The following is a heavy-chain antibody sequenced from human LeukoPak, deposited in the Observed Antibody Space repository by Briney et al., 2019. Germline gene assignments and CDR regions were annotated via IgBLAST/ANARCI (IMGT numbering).Heavy chain of an antibody. J-gene: IGHJ1*01. CDR1: GFTFSNAW. V-gene: IGHV3-23*01. CDR3: ARAPIAAAGTSVGYFQH. Sequence: TGGSLRLSCAASGFTFSNAWMSWVRQAPGKGLEWVSAISGSGGSTYYADSVKGRFTISRDNSKNTLYLQMNSLRAEDTAVYYCARAPIAAAGTSVGYFQHWGQGTLVTVSS. CDR2: ISGSGGST. D-gene: IGHD6-13*01.